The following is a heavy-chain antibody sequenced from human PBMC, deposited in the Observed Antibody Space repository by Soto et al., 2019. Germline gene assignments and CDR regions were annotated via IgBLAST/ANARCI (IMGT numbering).Heavy chain of an antibody. CDR3: ARVGAGDFWSGYYRERDYYYGVDV. V-gene: IGHV1-46*01. CDR1: GYTFTSYY. D-gene: IGHD3-3*01. J-gene: IGHJ6*02. CDR2: INPSGGST. Sequence: ASVKVSCKASGYTFTSYYMHWVRQAPGQGLEWMGIINPSGGSTSYAQKFQGRVTMTRDTSTSTVYMELSSLRSEDTAVYYCARVGAGDFWSGYYRERDYYYGVDVWGQRTTVTVSS.